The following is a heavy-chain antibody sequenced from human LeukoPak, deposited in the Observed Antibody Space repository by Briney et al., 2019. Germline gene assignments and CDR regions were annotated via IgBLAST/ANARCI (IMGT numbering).Heavy chain of an antibody. CDR2: ISGSGGST. Sequence: GGSLRLSCAASAFTFSSYAMSWVRQAPGKGLEWVSAISGSGGSTYYADSVKGRFTISRDNSKNTLYLQMNSLRAEDTAVYYCAKGWGLEWLRNYYYMDVWGKGTTVTVSS. CDR1: AFTFSSYA. D-gene: IGHD3-3*01. CDR3: AKGWGLEWLRNYYYMDV. V-gene: IGHV3-23*01. J-gene: IGHJ6*03.